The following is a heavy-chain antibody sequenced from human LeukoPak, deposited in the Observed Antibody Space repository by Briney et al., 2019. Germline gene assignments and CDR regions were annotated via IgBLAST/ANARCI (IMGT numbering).Heavy chain of an antibody. V-gene: IGHV3-30*04. D-gene: IGHD6-13*01. Sequence: GGSLRLSCAASGFTFSNYEMNWVRQAPGEGLEWVALIPYDGSNKYYADSVKGRFTVSRDNSKNTLYLQMNSLRAEDTAVYYCVRGAYSSSWLNFDYWGQGTLVTVSS. CDR2: IPYDGSNK. CDR3: VRGAYSSSWLNFDY. J-gene: IGHJ4*02. CDR1: GFTFSNYE.